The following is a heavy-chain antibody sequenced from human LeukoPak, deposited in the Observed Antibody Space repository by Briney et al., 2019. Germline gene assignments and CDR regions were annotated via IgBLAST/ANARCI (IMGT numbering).Heavy chain of an antibody. D-gene: IGHD3-22*01. CDR3: ARVSHSSGYYPYFDY. V-gene: IGHV4-4*07. J-gene: IGHJ4*02. CDR2: IYTSGST. Sequence: SETLSLTCSVSGGSMSRFYWSWIRQPAGKGLEWIGRIYTSGSTNYNPSLGSRVTMSIDTSKNQFSLRLTSVIAADTAVYYCARVSHSSGYYPYFDYWGQGTLVTVSS. CDR1: GGSMSRFY.